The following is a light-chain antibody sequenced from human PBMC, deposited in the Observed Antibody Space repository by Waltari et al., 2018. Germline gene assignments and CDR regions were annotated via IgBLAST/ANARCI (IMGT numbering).Light chain of an antibody. Sequence: DIQLTQSPSTLSASVGDRVIINCRASQSSGNWLAWYQQRPGKAPHFLIDRASSLQSGVPSRFSGGASGADFTLTIRSLQPDDFATYYCQQYSEYPVTFGQGTRLE. CDR2: RAS. CDR3: QQYSEYPVT. CDR1: QSSGNW. J-gene: IGKJ2*01. V-gene: IGKV1-5*03.